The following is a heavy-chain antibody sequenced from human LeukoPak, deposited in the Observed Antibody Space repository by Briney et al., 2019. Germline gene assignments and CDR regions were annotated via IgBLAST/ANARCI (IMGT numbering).Heavy chain of an antibody. V-gene: IGHV3-53*05. J-gene: IGHJ4*02. CDR1: GFTVSSNY. Sequence: GGSLRLSCAASGFTVSSNYMSWVRQAPGKGLEWVSAISGSGGSTYYADSVKGRFTISRDNSKNTLYLQMNSLRAEDTAVYYCAKKAGGSSSWHYFDYWGQGTLVTVSS. CDR2: ISGSGGST. CDR3: AKKAGGSSSWHYFDY. D-gene: IGHD6-13*01.